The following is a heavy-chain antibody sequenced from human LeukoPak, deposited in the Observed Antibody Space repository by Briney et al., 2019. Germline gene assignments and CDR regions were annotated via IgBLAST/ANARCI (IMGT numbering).Heavy chain of an antibody. CDR1: GFTFSSYA. CDR2: ISGSGGST. Sequence: QPGGSLRISCAASGFTFSSYAMSWVRQAPGKGLEWVSAISGSGGSTYYADPVKGRFTISRDNSKNTLYLQMNSLRAEDTAVYYCAKDPVRHYYYGMDVWGQGTTVTVSS. J-gene: IGHJ6*02. CDR3: AKDPVRHYYYGMDV. V-gene: IGHV3-23*01. D-gene: IGHD4-17*01.